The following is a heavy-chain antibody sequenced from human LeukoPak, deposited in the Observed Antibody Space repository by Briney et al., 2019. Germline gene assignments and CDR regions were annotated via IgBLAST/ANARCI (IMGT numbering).Heavy chain of an antibody. CDR3: AKDRGYSYGPLDY. J-gene: IGHJ4*02. CDR2: IRYDGGNK. D-gene: IGHD5-18*01. V-gene: IGHV3-30*02. Sequence: PGGSLRLSCAASGFTFSSYGMHWVRQAPGKGLEWVAFIRYDGGNKYYADSVKGRFTISRDNSKNTLYLQMNSLRAEDTAVYYCAKDRGYSYGPLDYWGQGTLVTVSS. CDR1: GFTFSSYG.